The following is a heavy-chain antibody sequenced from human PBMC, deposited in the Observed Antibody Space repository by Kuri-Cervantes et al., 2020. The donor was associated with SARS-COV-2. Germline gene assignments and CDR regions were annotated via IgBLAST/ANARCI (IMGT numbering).Heavy chain of an antibody. J-gene: IGHJ6*02. CDR3: ARTEDIVLMVYGLYGMDV. CDR2: INPSGGST. CDR1: GYTFTSYY. Sequence: ASVKVSCKASGYTFTSYYMHWVRQAPGQGLEWMGIINPSGGSTSYAQKFQGRVTITADESTSTAYMELSSLRSEDTAVYYCARTEDIVLMVYGLYGMDVWGQGTTVTVSS. D-gene: IGHD2-8*01. V-gene: IGHV1-46*01.